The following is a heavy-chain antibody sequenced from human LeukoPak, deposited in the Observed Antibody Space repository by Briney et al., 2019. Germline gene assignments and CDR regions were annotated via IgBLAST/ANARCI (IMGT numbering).Heavy chain of an antibody. CDR2: IYYSGST. Sequence: SETLSLTCTVSGGSISSSSYYWGWIRQPPGKGLEWIGSIYYSGSTYYNPSLKSRVTISVDTSKNQFSLKLSSVTAADTAVYYCAREARPVRYFDRDAFDIWGQGTMVTVSS. CDR3: AREARPVRYFDRDAFDI. V-gene: IGHV4-39*07. J-gene: IGHJ3*02. CDR1: GGSISSSSYY. D-gene: IGHD3-9*01.